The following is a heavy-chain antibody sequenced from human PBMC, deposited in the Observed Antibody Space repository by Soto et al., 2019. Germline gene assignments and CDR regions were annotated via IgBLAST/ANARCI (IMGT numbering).Heavy chain of an antibody. CDR3: ARAWGDFACSSTSCYGKMFCNCYYYYMDV. J-gene: IGHJ6*03. V-gene: IGHV3-21*01. CDR2: ISSSSSYI. Sequence: GGSLRLSCAASGFTFSSYSMNWVRQAPGKGLEWVSSISSSSSYIYYADSVKGRFTISRDNAKNSLYLQMNSLRAEDTAVYYCARAWGDFACSSTSCYGKMFCNCYYYYMDVWGKGTTVTVSS. CDR1: GFTFSSYS. D-gene: IGHD2-2*01.